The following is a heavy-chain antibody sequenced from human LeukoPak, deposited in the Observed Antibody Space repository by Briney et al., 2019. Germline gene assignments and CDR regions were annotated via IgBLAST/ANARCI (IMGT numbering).Heavy chain of an antibody. V-gene: IGHV3-30*18. CDR1: GFTFSTYG. J-gene: IGHJ4*02. Sequence: GGSLRLSCAASGFTFSTYGMHWVRQAPGKGLEWAAVISYGGSKKYYADSVKGRFTISRDNSKSTLYLQMNSLRVEDTAVYYCAKGYYDTSGYLDYWGQGILVTVSS. CDR2: ISYGGSKK. D-gene: IGHD3-22*01. CDR3: AKGYYDTSGYLDY.